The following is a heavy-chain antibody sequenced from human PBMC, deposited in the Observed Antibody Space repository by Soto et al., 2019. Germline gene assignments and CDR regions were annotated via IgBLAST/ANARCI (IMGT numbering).Heavy chain of an antibody. CDR3: ARGRKLLKDRGLDY. D-gene: IGHD1-26*01. Sequence: SETQSLTCSVSGGSISSGDDYWNWIRQPPGKGLEWIGDIYHSGSTNYNPSLKSRVTISVDTSKNQFSLKLSSVTAADTAVYYCARGRKLLKDRGLDYWGQGTLVTVSS. CDR1: GGSISSGDDY. J-gene: IGHJ4*02. V-gene: IGHV4-61*08. CDR2: IYHSGST.